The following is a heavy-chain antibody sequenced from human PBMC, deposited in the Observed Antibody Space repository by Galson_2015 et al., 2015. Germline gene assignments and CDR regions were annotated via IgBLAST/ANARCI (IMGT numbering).Heavy chain of an antibody. V-gene: IGHV3-48*03. CDR1: GFTFSSYE. J-gene: IGHJ6*03. CDR3: ARGRRFLAYYYMDV. D-gene: IGHD3-3*01. CDR2: ISSSGSTI. Sequence: SLRLSCAASGFTFSSYEMNWVRQAPGKGLEWVSYISSSGSTIYYADSVKGRFTISRDNAKNSLYLQMYSLRAEDTAVYYCARGRRFLAYYYMDVWGKGTTVTVSS.